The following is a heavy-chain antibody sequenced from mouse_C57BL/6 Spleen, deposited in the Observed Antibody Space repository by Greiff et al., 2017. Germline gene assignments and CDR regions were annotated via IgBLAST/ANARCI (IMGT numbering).Heavy chain of an antibody. J-gene: IGHJ3*01. Sequence: EVKLVESGGGLVKPGGSLKLSCAASGFTFSSYAMSWVRQTPEKRLEWVATISDGGSYTYYPENVKGRFTSSRDNAKNNRYLQMSHLKSEDTAMYYCARDGSSYVRFAYWGQGTLVTVSA. D-gene: IGHD1-1*01. V-gene: IGHV5-4*01. CDR1: GFTFSSYA. CDR2: ISDGGSYT. CDR3: ARDGSSYVRFAY.